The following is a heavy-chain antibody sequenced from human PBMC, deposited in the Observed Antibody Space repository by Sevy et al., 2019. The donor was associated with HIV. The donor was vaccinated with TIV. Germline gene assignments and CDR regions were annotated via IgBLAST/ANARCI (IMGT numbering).Heavy chain of an antibody. CDR3: ARLTFYYAFDI. Sequence: GGSLRLSCVASGFTFSDHYMDWIRQAPGKGLEWVGCTTNKGNSYTTEYAASVKGRFTISRDDSKNSLFLQMNSLKTEDTAVYYCARLTFYYAFDIWGQRTMVTVSS. V-gene: IGHV3-72*01. CDR2: TTNKGNSYTT. J-gene: IGHJ3*02. D-gene: IGHD3-3*02. CDR1: GFTFSDHY.